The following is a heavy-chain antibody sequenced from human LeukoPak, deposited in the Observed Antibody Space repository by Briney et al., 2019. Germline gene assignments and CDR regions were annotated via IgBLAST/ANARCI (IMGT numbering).Heavy chain of an antibody. V-gene: IGHV3-21*01. Sequence: GGSLRLSCAASGFTFSSYSMNWVRQTPGKGLEWVSSITRGSIYTFYADSVKGRFTISRDNAKNPLSLQMNSLRAEDTAVYYCARDPYNGSYGDDYYYYMDVWGKGTTVTISS. CDR1: GFTFSSYS. D-gene: IGHD1-26*01. J-gene: IGHJ6*03. CDR2: ITRGSIYT. CDR3: ARDPYNGSYGDDYYYYMDV.